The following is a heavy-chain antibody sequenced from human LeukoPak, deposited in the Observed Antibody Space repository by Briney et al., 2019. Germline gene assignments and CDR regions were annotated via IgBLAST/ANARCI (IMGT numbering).Heavy chain of an antibody. CDR3: ARLKEGIDY. V-gene: IGHV4-39*01. J-gene: IGHJ4*02. Sequence: SQTLSLTCAVSGGSISGSSYFWGWIRQPPGKGLEWIGSIYYSGNTYYNPSLKSRVTISVDTSKNQFSLKLSSVTAADTAVYYCARLKEGIDYWGQGTLVTVSS. D-gene: IGHD3-10*01. CDR1: GGSISGSSYF. CDR2: IYYSGNT.